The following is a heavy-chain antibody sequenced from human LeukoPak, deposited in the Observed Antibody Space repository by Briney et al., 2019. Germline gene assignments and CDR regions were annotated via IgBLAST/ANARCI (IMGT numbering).Heavy chain of an antibody. J-gene: IGHJ4*02. D-gene: IGHD3-22*01. V-gene: IGHV4-39*01. CDR2: IYYSGST. CDR3: ARAYYDSNGYYCGYFDY. CDR1: GGSISSSNYY. Sequence: PLETLSLTCTVSGGSISSSNYYWGWIRQPPGKGLEWIGSIYYSGSTYYNPSLKSRVTKSVDTSKNQFSLKLSSVTAADTAVYYCARAYYDSNGYYCGYFDYWGQGTLVTVSS.